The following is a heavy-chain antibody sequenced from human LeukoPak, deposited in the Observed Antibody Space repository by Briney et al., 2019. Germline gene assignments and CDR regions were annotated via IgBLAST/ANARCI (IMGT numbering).Heavy chain of an antibody. D-gene: IGHD3-16*01. CDR3: TRQRRGTYYAFDS. CDR1: GFSISDYY. J-gene: IGHJ4*02. Sequence: GSLRLSCDASGFSISDYYMSWIRQSPGKGLEWISYITSGGASTNYADSVKGRFTISRDKAKNSVALQLNSLRAEDTAVYYCTRQRRGTYYAFDSWGQGTLVTVSS. CDR2: ITSGGAST. V-gene: IGHV3-11*01.